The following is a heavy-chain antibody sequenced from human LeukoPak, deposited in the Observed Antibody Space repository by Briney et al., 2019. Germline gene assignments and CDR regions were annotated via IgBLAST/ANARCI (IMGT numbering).Heavy chain of an antibody. CDR3: ARGSTPTYYYDSSGPGSAFDI. Sequence: SETLSLTCTVSGYSISSGYYWGWIRQPPGKGLEWIGSIYHSGSTYYNPSLKSRVTISVDTSKNQFSLKLSSVTAADTAVYYCARGSTPTYYYDSSGPGSAFDIWGQGTMVTVSS. D-gene: IGHD3-22*01. J-gene: IGHJ3*02. CDR1: GYSISSGYY. CDR2: IYHSGST. V-gene: IGHV4-38-2*02.